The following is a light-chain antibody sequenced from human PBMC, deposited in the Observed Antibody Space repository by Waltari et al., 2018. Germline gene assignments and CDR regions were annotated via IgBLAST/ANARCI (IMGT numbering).Light chain of an antibody. J-gene: IGKJ1*01. CDR2: KAS. V-gene: IGKV1-5*03. CDR1: QSISSW. Sequence: DIQMTQSPSTLSASVGDRVTITCRASQSISSWLSWYQQKPGKAPKLLIYKASSLESGVPSRCSGGGSGTEFTLTISSLQPDDFATYYCQQYNSYSWTFGQGTKVEIK. CDR3: QQYNSYSWT.